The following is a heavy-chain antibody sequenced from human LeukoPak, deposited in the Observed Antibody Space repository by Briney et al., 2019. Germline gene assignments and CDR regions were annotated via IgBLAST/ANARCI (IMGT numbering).Heavy chain of an antibody. CDR3: AKLDYYGNY. CDR2: ISGSSVTT. CDR1: GFTFRNYG. J-gene: IGHJ4*02. V-gene: IGHV3-23*01. D-gene: IGHD3-10*01. Sequence: PGGSLRLSCAASGFTFRNYGMHWVRQAPGKGLEWVSTISGSSVTTYYADSVKGRFTISRDNSKNTLYLQMNSLRAEGTAVYYCAKLDYYGNYWGQGTLATVSS.